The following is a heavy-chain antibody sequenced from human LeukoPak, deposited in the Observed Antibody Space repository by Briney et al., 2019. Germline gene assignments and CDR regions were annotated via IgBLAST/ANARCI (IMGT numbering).Heavy chain of an antibody. CDR1: GFTFSSYA. CDR3: AKGGKWDVTPFDY. V-gene: IGHV3-30-3*01. D-gene: IGHD1-26*01. J-gene: IGHJ4*02. CDR2: ISYDGSNK. Sequence: GGSLRLSCAASGFTFSSYAMHWVRQAPGKGLEWVAVISYDGSNKYYADSVKGRFTISRDNSKNTLYLQVNSLRAEDTAVYYCAKGGKWDVTPFDYWGQGTLVTVSS.